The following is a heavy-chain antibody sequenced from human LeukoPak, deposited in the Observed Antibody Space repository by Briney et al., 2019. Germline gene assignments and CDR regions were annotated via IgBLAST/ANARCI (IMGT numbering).Heavy chain of an antibody. V-gene: IGHV3-9*01. CDR2: ISWNSGSI. J-gene: IGHJ4*02. CDR3: AKGNYYYDSSAPFDY. D-gene: IGHD3-22*01. Sequence: GGSLRLSCAVFGFTFDDYAMHWVRQAPGKGLEWVSGISWNSGSIGYADSVKGRFTISRDNAKNSLYLQMNSLRAEDTALYYCAKGNYYYDSSAPFDYWGQGTLVTVSS. CDR1: GFTFDDYA.